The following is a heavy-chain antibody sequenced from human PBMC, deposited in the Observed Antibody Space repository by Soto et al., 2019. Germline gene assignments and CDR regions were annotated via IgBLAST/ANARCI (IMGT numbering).Heavy chain of an antibody. D-gene: IGHD3-22*01. Sequence: QVQLVQSGAEVKKPGASVKVSCKASGYTFTIYGISWVRQAPGQGLEWMGWISGYNGNTDYAQNLQDRVTLTTDASTSSVYMELRSLRSDDTAVYYCARVDYYDSSGSYGYWGQGTLITVSS. J-gene: IGHJ4*02. V-gene: IGHV1-18*04. CDR1: GYTFTIYG. CDR3: ARVDYYDSSGSYGY. CDR2: ISGYNGNT.